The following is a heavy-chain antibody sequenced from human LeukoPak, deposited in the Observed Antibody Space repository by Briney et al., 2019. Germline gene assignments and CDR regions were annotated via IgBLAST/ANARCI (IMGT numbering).Heavy chain of an antibody. V-gene: IGHV1-2*02. CDR1: GYTFTCYY. Sequence: GASVTLSCKASGYTFTCYYMHWVRQAPGQGHEWMGWINPNSGGTNYAQNQGRVTMTRDTSISTAYMELSRLRSGDTAVYYCARDRWAGRATIGPDYWGQGTLVTVSS. J-gene: IGHJ4*02. CDR2: INPNSGGT. CDR3: ARDRWAGRATIGPDY. D-gene: IGHD5-12*01.